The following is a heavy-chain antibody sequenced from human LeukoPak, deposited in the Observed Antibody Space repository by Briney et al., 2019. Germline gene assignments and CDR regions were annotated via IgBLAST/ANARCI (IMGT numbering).Heavy chain of an antibody. D-gene: IGHD5-18*01. CDR3: AKVARGYSYGYYDY. CDR2: ISGSGGST. V-gene: IGHV3-23*01. CDR1: GFTFSSYA. Sequence: GGSLRPSCAASGFTFSSYAMGWVRQATGKRLEGVSAISGSGGSTYHADSEKCRFTISRDNTKTALYLQMHSLRAEDTAVYYCAKVARGYSYGYYDYWGQGTLVTVSS. J-gene: IGHJ4*02.